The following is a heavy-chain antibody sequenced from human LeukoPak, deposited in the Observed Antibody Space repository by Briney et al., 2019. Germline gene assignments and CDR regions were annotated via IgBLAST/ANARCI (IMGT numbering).Heavy chain of an antibody. CDR2: IYHSGIT. Sequence: SETLSLTCTVSGGSISSGYYWGWIRQPPGKGLEWIASIYHSGITYYNPSLKSRVTISVDTSKNHFSLKVSSVTAADSAVYYCARQYTSGSGYYFDYWGQGALVSVSS. CDR1: GGSISSGYY. CDR3: ARQYTSGSGYYFDY. D-gene: IGHD6-25*01. V-gene: IGHV4-38-2*02. J-gene: IGHJ4*02.